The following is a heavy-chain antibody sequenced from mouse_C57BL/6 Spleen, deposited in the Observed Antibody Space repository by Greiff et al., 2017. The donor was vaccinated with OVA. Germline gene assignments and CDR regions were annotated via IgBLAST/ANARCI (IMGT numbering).Heavy chain of an antibody. V-gene: IGHV1-52*01. J-gene: IGHJ1*03. D-gene: IGHD1-1*01. CDR1: GYTFTSYW. CDR2: IDPSDSDT. Sequence: QVQLQQPGAELVRPGSSVKLSCKASGYTFTSYWMHWVKQRPIQGLEWIGNIDPSDSDTHYTQKFKDKATLTVDKSSRPSNMPLSNLTTEDSAVYSVALCYGSSYWYFDVWGTGTTVTVAS. CDR3: ALCYGSSYWYFDV.